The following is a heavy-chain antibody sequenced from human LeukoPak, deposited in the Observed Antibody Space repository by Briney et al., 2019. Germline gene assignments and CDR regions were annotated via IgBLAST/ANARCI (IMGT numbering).Heavy chain of an antibody. CDR3: ARDRGYVSYDY. J-gene: IGHJ4*02. D-gene: IGHD1-26*01. Sequence: PGGSLRLSCAASGFTFSSYWMTWVRQAPGKGLEWVASISQDGSEMYSVDSVKGRFTISRDNAKNSLYLQMNSLRAEDTAVYYCARDRGYVSYDYWGQGTLVTVSS. CDR2: ISQDGSEM. CDR1: GFTFSSYW. V-gene: IGHV3-7*05.